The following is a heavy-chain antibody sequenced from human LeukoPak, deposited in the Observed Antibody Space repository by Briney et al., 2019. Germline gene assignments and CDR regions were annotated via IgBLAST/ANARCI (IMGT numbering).Heavy chain of an antibody. J-gene: IGHJ4*02. V-gene: IGHV3-15*01. Sequence: GGSLRLSCAASGFPFSNAWMSWVRQAPGKGLEWVGGIKSKTDGGQTDYAAPVKGRFTISRDDSKNTLYLQMNSLKTEDTAVYYCTTGFFISWGQGTLVTVSS. CDR2: IKSKTDGGQT. D-gene: IGHD3-10*01. CDR3: TTGFFIS. CDR1: GFPFSNAW.